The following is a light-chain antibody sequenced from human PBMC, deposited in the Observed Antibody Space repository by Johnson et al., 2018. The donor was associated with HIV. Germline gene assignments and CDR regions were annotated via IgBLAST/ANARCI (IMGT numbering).Light chain of an antibody. V-gene: IGLV1-51*01. CDR1: SSNIGNNY. CDR2: DNK. CDR3: GAWDSGLTAHFV. Sequence: QPVLTQPPSVSAAPGQKVTISCSGSSSNIGNNYVSWYQQLPGTAPKLLIYDNKKRPSGIADRFSASKSGTSATLDITGLQTGDAADYYCGAWDSGLTAHFVFGIGSTIAVL. J-gene: IGLJ1*01.